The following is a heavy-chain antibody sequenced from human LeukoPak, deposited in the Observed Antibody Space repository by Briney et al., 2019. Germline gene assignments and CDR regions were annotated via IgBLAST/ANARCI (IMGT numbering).Heavy chain of an antibody. Sequence: SETLSLTCAVNGGSFSAYNWSWIRQPPGKGLEWIGEINRSGSTNYNPSLKSRVAISVDTSKTQFSLKLTSVTAADTAVYYCARCGQTTVAYLDWGQGSLVTVSS. CDR3: ARCGQTTVAYLD. V-gene: IGHV4-34*01. D-gene: IGHD4-11*01. J-gene: IGHJ4*02. CDR2: INRSGST. CDR1: GGSFSAYN.